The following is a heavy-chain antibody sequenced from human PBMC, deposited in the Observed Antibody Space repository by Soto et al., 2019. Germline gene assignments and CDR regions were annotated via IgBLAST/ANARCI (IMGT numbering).Heavy chain of an antibody. D-gene: IGHD3-10*01. CDR1: GYSFIDYY. Sequence: QVQLVQSGAEIKKPGASVKVSCKASGYSFIDYYIHWVRQAPGQGLEWMGWISPRSGGTNYAQKFRGRVTITSDTSINTAYTELTSLSSDDTAVYYCTKKGGGPFPFDPWGQGTRVTVSS. J-gene: IGHJ5*02. V-gene: IGHV1-2*02. CDR3: TKKGGGPFPFDP. CDR2: ISPRSGGT.